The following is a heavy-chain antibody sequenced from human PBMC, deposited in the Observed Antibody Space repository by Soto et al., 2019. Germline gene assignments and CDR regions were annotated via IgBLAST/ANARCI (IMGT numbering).Heavy chain of an antibody. J-gene: IGHJ4*02. V-gene: IGHV3-30*18. Sequence: PGGSLRLSCASSGLPFSSYGMHWVRQAPGKGLEWVAVISYDGSNKYYADSVKGRFTISRDNSKNTLYLQMNSLRIEDTAVYYCTKDRATHRNYWGQGTLVTVSS. CDR3: TKDRATHRNY. D-gene: IGHD5-12*01. CDR2: ISYDGSNK. CDR1: GLPFSSYG.